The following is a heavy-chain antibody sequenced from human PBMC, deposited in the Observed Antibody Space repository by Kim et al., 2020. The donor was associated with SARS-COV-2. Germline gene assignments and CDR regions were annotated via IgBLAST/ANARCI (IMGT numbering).Heavy chain of an antibody. V-gene: IGHV6-1*01. CDR2: TFYRSKWYH. CDR3: ARQPVFYDYAMDV. Sequence: SQTLSLTCAISGDSVSDNNAAWNWVRQSPSRGLEWLGRTFYRSKWYHDYPVSVKSRITIIPDTSNNQVSLQLNSVTPEDTAVYYCARQPVFYDYAMDVWGQGTTVTVSS. J-gene: IGHJ6*02. CDR1: GDSVSDNNAA. D-gene: IGHD2-2*01.